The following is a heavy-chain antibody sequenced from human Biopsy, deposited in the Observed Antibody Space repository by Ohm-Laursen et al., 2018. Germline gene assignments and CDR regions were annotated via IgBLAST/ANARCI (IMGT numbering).Heavy chain of an antibody. D-gene: IGHD3-9*01. Sequence: ASVKVSCNAPGGTFSKYGVNWVRQAPGEGLEWLGENIPILGTGNYAPMFHGRVTVVADTSTSTATMELRSHRPDDTAVYYCATKLTGYFHHWGQGTLVIVSS. V-gene: IGHV1-69*06. CDR3: ATKLTGYFHH. CDR2: NIPILGTG. CDR1: GGTFSKYG. J-gene: IGHJ1*01.